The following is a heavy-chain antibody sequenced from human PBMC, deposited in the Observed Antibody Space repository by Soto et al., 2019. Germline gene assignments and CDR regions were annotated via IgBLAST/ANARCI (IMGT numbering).Heavy chain of an antibody. D-gene: IGHD1-1*01. J-gene: IGHJ4*02. CDR1: GYTLTELS. CDR2: FDPEDGET. CDR3: ATDRELERRKGSGFDY. Sequence: ASVKVSCKVSGYTLTELSMHWVRQPPGKGLEWMGGFDPEDGETIYAQKFQGRVTMTEDTSTDTAYMELSSLRSEDTAVYYCATDRELERRKGSGFDYWGQGTRATAPQ. V-gene: IGHV1-24*01.